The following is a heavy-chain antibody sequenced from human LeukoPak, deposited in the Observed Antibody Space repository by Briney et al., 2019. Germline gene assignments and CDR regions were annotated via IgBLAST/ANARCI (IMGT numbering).Heavy chain of an antibody. CDR1: GFTSTSYA. CDR3: AKRIYDFWSGYYRRAENHFDY. V-gene: IGHV3-23*01. J-gene: IGHJ4*02. CDR2: ISGSGGST. D-gene: IGHD3-3*01. Sequence: GGSLRLSCAASGFTSTSYAMSWVRQAPGKGLEWVSAISGSGGSTYYTDSVKGRFTISRDNSKNTLYLQMNSLRAEDTAVYYCAKRIYDFWSGYYRRAENHFDYWGQGTLVTVSS.